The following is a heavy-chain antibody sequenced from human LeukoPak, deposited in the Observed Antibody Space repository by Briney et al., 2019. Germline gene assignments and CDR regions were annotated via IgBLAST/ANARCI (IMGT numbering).Heavy chain of an antibody. Sequence: GGSLRLSCAASRFPFSSFAMHWVRQAPGKRLEFVSSIFSNGASTYYANSVKGRFTISRDNSKNTLFLQMGSLRAEDTAVYYCARDYPGNGWNGMDVWGQGTTVTVSS. J-gene: IGHJ6*02. CDR2: IFSNGAST. CDR1: RFPFSSFA. V-gene: IGHV3-64*01. D-gene: IGHD4-23*01. CDR3: ARDYPGNGWNGMDV.